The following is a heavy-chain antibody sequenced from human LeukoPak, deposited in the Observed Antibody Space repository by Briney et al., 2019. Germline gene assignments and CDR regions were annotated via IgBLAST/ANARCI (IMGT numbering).Heavy chain of an antibody. D-gene: IGHD6-25*01. CDR3: VRGPHIAATSY. V-gene: IGHV3-7*03. CDR2: IKQDGSEK. Sequence: PGGSLRLSCVASGFSFNNYRMTWVRQAPGKGLEWVASIKQDGSEKQYVDSVKGRFAISRDNAKKSLYLQINTLRAEDTAVYYCVRGPHIAATSYWGQGTLSPSPQ. J-gene: IGHJ4*02. CDR1: GFSFNNYR.